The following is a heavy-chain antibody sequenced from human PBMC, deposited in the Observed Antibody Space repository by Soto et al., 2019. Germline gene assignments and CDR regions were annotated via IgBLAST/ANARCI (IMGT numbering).Heavy chain of an antibody. V-gene: IGHV4-30-4*02. D-gene: IGHD3-22*01. CDR2: IYYSGST. J-gene: IGHJ5*02. CDR3: ARYSSGYSNWFDP. Sequence: PXDTLSLTCTVSGGSISSGDYYLSWIRQPPGKGLEWIGYIYYSGSTYYNPSLKSRVTISVDTSKNQFSLKLSSVTAADTAVYYCARYSSGYSNWFDPWGQGTLVTVSS. CDR1: GGSISSGDYY.